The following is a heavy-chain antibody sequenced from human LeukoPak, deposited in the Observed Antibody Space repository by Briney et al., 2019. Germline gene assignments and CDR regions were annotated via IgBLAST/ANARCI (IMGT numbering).Heavy chain of an antibody. V-gene: IGHV3-21*01. D-gene: IGHD2-2*01. CDR3: ARDVGPYQCFDY. Sequence: PGGSLRLSCAASGFTFSSYSMNWVRQAPGKGLEWVSSISSSSSYIYYADSVKDRFTISRDNAKNSLYPQMNSLRAEDTAVYYCARDVGPYQCFDYWGQGTLVTVSS. J-gene: IGHJ4*02. CDR2: ISSSSSYI. CDR1: GFTFSSYS.